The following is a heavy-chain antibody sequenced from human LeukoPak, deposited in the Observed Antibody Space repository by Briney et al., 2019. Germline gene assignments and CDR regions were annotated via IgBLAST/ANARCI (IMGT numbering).Heavy chain of an antibody. CDR3: ARGKRDYYGSGSFTSAFDY. CDR1: GGSISSYY. J-gene: IGHJ4*02. Sequence: SETLSLTCTVSGGSISSYYWSWIRQPPGKGLEWIGYIYYSGSTNYNPSLKSRVTISVDTSKNQFSLKLSSVTAADTAVYYCARGKRDYYGSGSFTSAFDYWGQGTLVTVSS. V-gene: IGHV4-59*01. D-gene: IGHD3-10*01. CDR2: IYYSGST.